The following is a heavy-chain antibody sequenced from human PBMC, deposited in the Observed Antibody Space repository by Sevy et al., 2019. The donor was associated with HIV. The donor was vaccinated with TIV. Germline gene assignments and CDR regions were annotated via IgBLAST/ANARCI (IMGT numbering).Heavy chain of an antibody. CDR2: MNPNSGNT. CDR3: ARGGIGPYYFDY. CDR1: GYTFTSYD. J-gene: IGHJ4*02. Sequence: ASAKVSCKASGYTFTSYDINWVRQATGQGLEWMGWMNPNSGNTGYAQKFQGRVTITRNTSISTAYMELSSLRSEDTAVYYCARGGIGPYYFDYWGQGTLVTVSS. D-gene: IGHD2-15*01. V-gene: IGHV1-8*03.